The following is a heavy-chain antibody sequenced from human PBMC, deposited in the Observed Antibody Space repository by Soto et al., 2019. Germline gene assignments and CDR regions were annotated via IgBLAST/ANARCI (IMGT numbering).Heavy chain of an antibody. CDR1: GYTFTSYG. Sequence: ASVKVSCKASGYTFTSYGISWVRQAPGQGLEWMGWISAYNGNTNYAQKLQGRVTMTTDTSTSTAYMELRSLRSDDTAVYYCERDDQYYDILTGYNSYGMDVWGQGTTVTVCS. CDR3: ERDDQYYDILTGYNSYGMDV. CDR2: ISAYNGNT. V-gene: IGHV1-18*04. J-gene: IGHJ6*02. D-gene: IGHD3-9*01.